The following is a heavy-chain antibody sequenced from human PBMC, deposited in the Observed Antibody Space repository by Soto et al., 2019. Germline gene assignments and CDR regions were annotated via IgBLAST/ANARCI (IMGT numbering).Heavy chain of an antibody. CDR3: ARDLKYSADNGHSDL. CDR2: VSVSGAT. J-gene: IGHJ5*02. D-gene: IGHD2-8*01. V-gene: IGHV4-4*07. Sequence: SETLSLTCTVSGDSVSSFYWSWIRQPAAKGLEWIGRVSVSGATDYNPSLKSRVIMSVDTSKNQLSLRLRSVTAADTAIYYCARDLKYSADNGHSDLWGQGTQVTVSS. CDR1: GDSVSSFY.